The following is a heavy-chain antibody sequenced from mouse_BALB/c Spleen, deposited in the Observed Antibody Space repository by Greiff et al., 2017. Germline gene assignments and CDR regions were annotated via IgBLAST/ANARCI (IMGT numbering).Heavy chain of an antibody. CDR3: ASGGNYGDY. Sequence: VQLQQSGAELVKPGASVKLYCTASGFNIKDTYMHWVKQRPEQGLEWIGRIDPANGNTKYDQKFKGKATITADTSSNTAYLQLSSLTSEDTAVYYCASGGNYGDYWGQGTTLTVSS. CDR1: GFNIKDTY. V-gene: IGHV14-3*02. CDR2: IDPANGNT. D-gene: IGHD2-1*01. J-gene: IGHJ2*01.